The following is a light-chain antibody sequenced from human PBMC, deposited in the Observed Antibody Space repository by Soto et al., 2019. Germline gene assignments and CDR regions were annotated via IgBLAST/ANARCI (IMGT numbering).Light chain of an antibody. CDR2: DVS. CDR3: SSYTSSSTKV. Sequence: QSVLTQPASVSGSPGQSITISCTGTSSEVGGYNYVSWYQQHPGKAPKLMIYDVSNRPSGVSNRFSGSKSGNTASLTISGLQAEDEADYYCSSYTSSSTKVFGTGTKVT. J-gene: IGLJ1*01. V-gene: IGLV2-14*01. CDR1: SSEVGGYNY.